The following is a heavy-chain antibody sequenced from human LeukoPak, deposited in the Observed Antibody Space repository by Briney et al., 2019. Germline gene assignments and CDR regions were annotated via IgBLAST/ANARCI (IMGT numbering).Heavy chain of an antibody. CDR2: IYHSGST. D-gene: IGHD1-1*01. CDR1: GYSINSGYY. Sequence: SETLSLTCTVSGYSINSGYYWGWIRQPPGKGLEWIGSIYHSGSTYYNPSLKSRVTISVDTSKNQFSLKLSSVTAADTAVYYCATNSGTGWYFDLWGRGTLVTVSS. V-gene: IGHV4-38-2*02. CDR3: ATNSGTGWYFDL. J-gene: IGHJ2*01.